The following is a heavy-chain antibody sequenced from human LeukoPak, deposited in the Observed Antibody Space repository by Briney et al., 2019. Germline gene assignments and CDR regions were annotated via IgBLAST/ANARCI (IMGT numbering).Heavy chain of an antibody. J-gene: IGHJ3*02. CDR1: GGSISSGVYY. V-gene: IGHV4-31*03. D-gene: IGHD3-10*01. Sequence: SETLSLTCTVSGGSISSGVYYWSWIRQHPGKGLEWIGYIYYSGSTYYNPSLKSRVTISVDTSKNQFSLKLSSVTAADTAVYYCARGGYYSDAFDIWGQGTMVTVSS. CDR3: ARGGYYSDAFDI. CDR2: IYYSGST.